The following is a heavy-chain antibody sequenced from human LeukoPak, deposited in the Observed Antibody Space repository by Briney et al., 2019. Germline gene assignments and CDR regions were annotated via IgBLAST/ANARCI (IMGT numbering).Heavy chain of an antibody. CDR3: ARDGGEYYDSSGYYDY. Sequence: PGRSLRLSCAASGFTFSSYGMHWVRQAPGKGLEWVAVIWYDGSNKYYADSVKGRFTISRDNSKNTLYLQMNSLRAEDTAVYYCARDGGEYYDSSGYYDYWGQGTLVTVSS. V-gene: IGHV3-33*01. D-gene: IGHD3-22*01. CDR2: IWYDGSNK. CDR1: GFTFSSYG. J-gene: IGHJ4*02.